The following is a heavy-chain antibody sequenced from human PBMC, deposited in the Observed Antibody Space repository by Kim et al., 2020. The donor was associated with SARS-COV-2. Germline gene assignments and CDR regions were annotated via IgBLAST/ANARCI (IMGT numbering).Heavy chain of an antibody. D-gene: IGHD2-15*01. Sequence: SETLSLTCTVSGGFISSSSHYWGWIRQPPGKGLEWIGTIYYTGSTYYNPSLKSRVTISVDTSKNQFSLNLSSVTAADTAIYYCARHEPNSIVVVSALLYWGQGILVTVSS. CDR1: GGFISSSSHY. CDR2: IYYTGST. J-gene: IGHJ4*02. CDR3: ARHEPNSIVVVSALLY. V-gene: IGHV4-39*01.